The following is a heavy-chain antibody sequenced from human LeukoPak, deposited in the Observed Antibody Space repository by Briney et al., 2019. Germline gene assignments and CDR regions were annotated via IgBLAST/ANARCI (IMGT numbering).Heavy chain of an antibody. CDR1: GFTFSSYG. D-gene: IGHD3-3*01. Sequence: QPGGSLRLSCAASGFTFSSYGMHWVRQAPGKGLEWVAVIWYDGSNKYYADSVKGRFTISRDSSKNTLSLQMNSLRPEDTAVYYCARGVAVSDLDHWGQGTLVTVSS. J-gene: IGHJ4*02. CDR2: IWYDGSNK. V-gene: IGHV3-30*19. CDR3: ARGVAVSDLDH.